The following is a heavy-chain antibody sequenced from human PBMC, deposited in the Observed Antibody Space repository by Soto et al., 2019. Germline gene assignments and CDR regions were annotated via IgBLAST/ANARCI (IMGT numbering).Heavy chain of an antibody. CDR3: ARRTPYYYDSSVDWFDP. CDR1: GGTFSSYA. J-gene: IGHJ5*02. CDR2: IIPIFGTA. D-gene: IGHD3-22*01. V-gene: IGHV1-69*06. Sequence: AASVKVSCKASGGTFSSYAISWVRQAPGQGLEWMGGIIPIFGTANYAQKFQGRVTITADKSTSTAYMELSSLRSEDTAVYYCARRTPYYYDSSVDWFDPWGQGTLLTVSS.